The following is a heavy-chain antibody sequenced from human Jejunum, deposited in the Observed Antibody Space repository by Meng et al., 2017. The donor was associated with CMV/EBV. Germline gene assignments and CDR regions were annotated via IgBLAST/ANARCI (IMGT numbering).Heavy chain of an antibody. D-gene: IGHD2-21*02. CDR1: GLTFSSSG. CDR3: ARDKGVHCLDY. CDR2: IWSDGSNK. Sequence: SWAAFGLTFSSSGMHWVRQAPGKGLGWVAMIWSDGSNKYYADSVEGRFTISRDNSKNTLYLQMNSLRAEDTAVYYCARDKGVHCLDYWGQGTLVTVSS. J-gene: IGHJ4*02. V-gene: IGHV3-33*01.